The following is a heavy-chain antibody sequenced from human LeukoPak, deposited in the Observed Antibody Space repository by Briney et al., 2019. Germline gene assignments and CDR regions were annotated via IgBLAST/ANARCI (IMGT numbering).Heavy chain of an antibody. CDR2: INPNNGVT. J-gene: IGHJ4*02. V-gene: IGHV1-2*02. Sequence: ASVKVSCKASGNTLTGYYMHWVRQAPGQGLEWMGWINPNNGVTNYAQKFQDRVTMTRDTSISTAYMELSRLRSDDTGVYYCATSTGTTCSDYWGQGTLVTVSS. CDR1: GNTLTGYY. D-gene: IGHD1-1*01. CDR3: ATSTGTTCSDY.